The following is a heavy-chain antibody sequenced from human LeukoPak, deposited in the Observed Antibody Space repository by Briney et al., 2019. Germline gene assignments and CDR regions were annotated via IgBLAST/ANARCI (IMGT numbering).Heavy chain of an antibody. D-gene: IGHD1-26*01. V-gene: IGHV3-33*08. CDR3: ARDGREPDY. J-gene: IGHJ4*02. CDR1: GFTFSSSS. Sequence: GGSLRLSCAASGFTFSSSSISWVRQAPGKGLEWVAVIWYDGSNKYYADSVKGRFTISRDNSKNTLYLQMNSLRAEDTAVYYCARDGREPDYWGQGTLVTVSS. CDR2: IWYDGSNK.